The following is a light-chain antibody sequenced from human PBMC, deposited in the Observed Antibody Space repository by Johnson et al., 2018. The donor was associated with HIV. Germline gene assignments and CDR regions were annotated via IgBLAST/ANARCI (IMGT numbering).Light chain of an antibody. CDR1: SSNVGNNY. CDR2: DNN. J-gene: IGLJ1*01. Sequence: QSVLTQPPSVSAAPGQKVTISCSGSSSNVGNNYVSWYQQLPGTAPKLLIYDNNKRPSGIPDRFSGSKSGTSATLGITGLQTGHEADYYCGTWDSSLGTYVVGTGTKGTVL. CDR3: GTWDSSLGTYV. V-gene: IGLV1-51*01.